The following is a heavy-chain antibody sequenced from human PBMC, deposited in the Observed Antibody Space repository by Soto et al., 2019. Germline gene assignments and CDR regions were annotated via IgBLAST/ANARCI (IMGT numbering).Heavy chain of an antibody. V-gene: IGHV3-15*01. CDR2: IKTNADGATT. CDR1: GFNFNNAW. J-gene: IGHJ4*02. Sequence: EVQLVQSGGGLGRPGGSLRLSCAASGFNFNNAWMSWVRQAPGKGLEWVGRIKTNADGATTDYAAPVKGRFTISRDDSEKNLYLQMSSLRTDDTAVYFWTTHVLQVSDWIMFFDYWGQGVLVTVSS. D-gene: IGHD2-2*03. CDR3: TTHVLQVSDWIMFFDY.